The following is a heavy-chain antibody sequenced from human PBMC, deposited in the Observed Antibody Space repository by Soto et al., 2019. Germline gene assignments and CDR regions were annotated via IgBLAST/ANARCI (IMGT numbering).Heavy chain of an antibody. Sequence: DSQKISYKGSGYTFTNYWIGWVRQMPGKGLEWMGIIYPGDSDTKYNPSFQGQVTISADKSITTTYLRWTSLKASDTAIYYCAASIFYYGMDVWGQGTTVTVS. J-gene: IGHJ6*02. CDR1: GYTFTNYW. CDR3: AASIFYYGMDV. CDR2: IYPGDSDT. V-gene: IGHV5-51*01.